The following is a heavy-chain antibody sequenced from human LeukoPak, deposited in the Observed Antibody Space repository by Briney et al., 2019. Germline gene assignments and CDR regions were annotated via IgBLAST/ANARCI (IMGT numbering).Heavy chain of an antibody. CDR1: GFIFSSYG. CDR2: IWHDGSNR. Sequence: GGSLRLSCAASGFIFSSYGMHWVRQAPGKGLEWVAVIWHDGSNRHYVDSVKGRFTISRDNAKNSLYLQMNSLRAEDTAVYYCAKGPTDAFDIWGQGTMVTVSS. V-gene: IGHV3-33*03. J-gene: IGHJ3*02. CDR3: AKGPTDAFDI.